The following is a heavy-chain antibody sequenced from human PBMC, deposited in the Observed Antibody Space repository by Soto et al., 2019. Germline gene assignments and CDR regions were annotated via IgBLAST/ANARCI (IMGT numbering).Heavy chain of an antibody. CDR3: ARGIGVVVTAPRFDN. CDR2: INHSGTT. CDR1: GESFSGYY. Sequence: QVKLQQWGAGLLKPSETLSLTCAVYGESFSGYYWNWIRQPPGKGLEWIGEINHSGTTNYNPSLKSRVTISLDTSKNHFSLRLTSVTAAGTAIYYCARGIGVVVTAPRFDNWGQGTLVTVSS. D-gene: IGHD2-21*02. J-gene: IGHJ4*02. V-gene: IGHV4-34*01.